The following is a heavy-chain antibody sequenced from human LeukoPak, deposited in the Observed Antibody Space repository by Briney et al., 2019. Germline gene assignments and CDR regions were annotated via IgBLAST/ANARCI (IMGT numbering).Heavy chain of an antibody. CDR3: ARVVRPAVTIFGVATRPVYYYMDV. J-gene: IGHJ6*03. D-gene: IGHD3-3*01. V-gene: IGHV4-39*01. CDR2: IFLSGTT. CDR1: VAPIGGISYS. Sequence: SDTCPSPGTFSVAPIGGISYSWGGIRRPPGKGLDWFGAIFLSGTTYTNPSLKSRVTKSVDTSTNQFSLKLSSVTAADTAVYYCARVVRPAVTIFGVATRPVYYYMDVWGKGTTVTVSS.